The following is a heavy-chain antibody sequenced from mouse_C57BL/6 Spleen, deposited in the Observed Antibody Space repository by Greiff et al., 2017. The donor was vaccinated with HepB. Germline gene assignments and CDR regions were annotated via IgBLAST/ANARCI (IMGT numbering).Heavy chain of an antibody. CDR2: IDPANGNT. CDR3: AKDYGPYYYAMDY. J-gene: IGHJ4*01. V-gene: IGHV14-3*01. D-gene: IGHD2-4*01. CDR1: GFNIKNTY. Sequence: EVKLVESVAELVRPGASVKLSCTASGFNIKNTYMHWVKQRPEQGLEWIGRIDPANGNTKYAPKFQGKATITADTSSNTAYLQLSSLTSEDTAIYYCAKDYGPYYYAMDYWGQGTSVTVSS.